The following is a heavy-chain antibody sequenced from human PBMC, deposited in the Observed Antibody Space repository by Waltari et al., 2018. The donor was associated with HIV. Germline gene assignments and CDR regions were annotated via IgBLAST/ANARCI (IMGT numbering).Heavy chain of an antibody. Sequence: VQLVESGGGSIKTGGSLRLSCAGSGFSVRNHWMDWVRQGPGKGLVWVARVKRDGSTRNYADAVKGRFVISRDNSRNTVYLQLNSVKVEDTAVYFCARASHYIEFSTFDGDYYFDLWGRGTRVAVSS. D-gene: IGHD3-9*01. J-gene: IGHJ4*02. CDR1: GFSVRNHW. CDR3: ARASHYIEFSTFDGDYYFDL. CDR2: VKRDGSTR. V-gene: IGHV3-74*01.